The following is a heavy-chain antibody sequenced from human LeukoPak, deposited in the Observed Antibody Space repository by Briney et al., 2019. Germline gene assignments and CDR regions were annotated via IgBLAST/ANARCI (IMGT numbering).Heavy chain of an antibody. J-gene: IGHJ4*02. CDR2: LFYSGNA. V-gene: IGHV4-39*07. CDR1: GGSISNYY. Sequence: SETLSLTCTVSGGSISNYYWSWIRQPPGKGLEWIGSLFYSGNAYYNPSLKSPLKSRVTISVDTSKNQLSLKLNSVTAADTAIYYCARLRSWSPDYFDYWGQGTLVTVSS. D-gene: IGHD1-26*01. CDR3: ARLRSWSPDYFDY.